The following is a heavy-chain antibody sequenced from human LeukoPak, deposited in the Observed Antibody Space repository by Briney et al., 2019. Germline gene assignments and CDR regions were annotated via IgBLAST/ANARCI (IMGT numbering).Heavy chain of an antibody. V-gene: IGHV3-23*01. CDR1: GFTFSSYA. D-gene: IGHD3-22*01. J-gene: IGHJ4*02. Sequence: GGSLRLSCEASGFTFSSYAMSWARQARGKGVEWVSGIRTNGGSTFYADSVKGRLTISRYNPRNMLYMEMNILRAEDSAVYYCSVMHRYYDGSGYWVQWGQGTLVTVSS. CDR2: IRTNGGST. CDR3: SVMHRYYDGSGYWVQ.